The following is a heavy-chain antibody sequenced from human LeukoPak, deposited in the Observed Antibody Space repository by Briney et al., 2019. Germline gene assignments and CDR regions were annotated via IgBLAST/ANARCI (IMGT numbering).Heavy chain of an antibody. J-gene: IGHJ4*02. CDR2: IHYGGST. Sequence: SETLSLTCSVSDGSIGSHYWSWIRQPPGKGLEWIGYIHYGGSTNYNPSLRSRVTMSLDTSKNQFSLKLTSVTAADTAVYYCARGGGHCGGAGYALDYWGQGTLVTVFS. D-gene: IGHD2-21*02. V-gene: IGHV4-59*11. CDR3: ARGGGHCGGAGYALDY. CDR1: DGSIGSHY.